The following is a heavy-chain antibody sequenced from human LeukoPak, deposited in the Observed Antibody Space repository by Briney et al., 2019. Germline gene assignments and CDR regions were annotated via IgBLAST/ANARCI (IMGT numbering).Heavy chain of an antibody. CDR2: ISSSSSYI. J-gene: IGHJ4*02. CDR3: ARTITRVGYYFDY. CDR1: GFTFSSYN. D-gene: IGHD5-12*01. V-gene: IGHV3-21*01. Sequence: GGSLRLSCAASGFTFSSYNMSWVRQAPGKGLEWVSSISSSSSYIYYADSVKGRFTISRDNAKNSLYLQMNSLRAEETAVYYCARTITRVGYYFDYWGQGTLVTVSS.